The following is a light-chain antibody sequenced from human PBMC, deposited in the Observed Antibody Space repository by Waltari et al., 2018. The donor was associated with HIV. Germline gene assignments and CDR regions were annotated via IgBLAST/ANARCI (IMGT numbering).Light chain of an antibody. J-gene: IGLJ2*01. Sequence: QSALTQPPSASGSPGQSVTLSCTGSNSDIGTYDYVSWYQLHPGKAPKLVISEVTKRPSGVADRFSGSKSANTAFLPVSGLQAEDEADYYCSSFADRDGFYVLFGGGTRLTVL. V-gene: IGLV2-8*01. CDR3: SSFADRDGFYVL. CDR1: NSDIGTYDY. CDR2: EVT.